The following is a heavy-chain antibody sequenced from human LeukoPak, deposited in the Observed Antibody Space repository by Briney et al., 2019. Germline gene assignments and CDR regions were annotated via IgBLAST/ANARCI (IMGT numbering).Heavy chain of an antibody. D-gene: IGHD5-12*01. CDR3: ARTCGSSGYNYFDY. CDR2: IISSSSYT. V-gene: IGHV3-11*03. J-gene: IGHJ4*02. CDR1: GFTFSDYY. Sequence: SGGSLRLSCAASGFTFSDYYMSWIRQAPGKGLECVSYIISSSSYTNYADSGKGRFTISRDNDKNSLYLQMNRLRAEDTAVYYCARTCGSSGYNYFDYWGQGTLLTVPS.